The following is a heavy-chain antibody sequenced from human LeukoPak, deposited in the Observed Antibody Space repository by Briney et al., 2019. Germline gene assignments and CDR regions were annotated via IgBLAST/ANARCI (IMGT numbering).Heavy chain of an antibody. V-gene: IGHV3-23*01. J-gene: IGHJ4*02. CDR2: ISGSGGST. D-gene: IGHD6-13*01. Sequence: GGSLRLSCAAPGFTFSIYAMSWVRQAPGKGLEWVSGISGSGGSTYYADSVKGRFTISRDNSKNTLYLQMSSLRAEDTAVYYCAKYIAAAGTVYWGQGTLVTVSS. CDR1: GFTFSIYA. CDR3: AKYIAAAGTVY.